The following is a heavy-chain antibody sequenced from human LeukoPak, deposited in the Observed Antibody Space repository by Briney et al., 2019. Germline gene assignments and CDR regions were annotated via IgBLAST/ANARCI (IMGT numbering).Heavy chain of an antibody. Sequence: SETLSLTCTVSGGSISSYYCSWIRQPAGKGLEWIGRIYTSGSTNYNPSLKSRVTMSVDTSKNQFSLKLSSVTAADTAVYYCARDDHYGDYPNWFDPWGQGTLVTVSS. CDR1: GGSISSYY. J-gene: IGHJ5*02. D-gene: IGHD4-17*01. CDR2: IYTSGST. V-gene: IGHV4-4*07. CDR3: ARDDHYGDYPNWFDP.